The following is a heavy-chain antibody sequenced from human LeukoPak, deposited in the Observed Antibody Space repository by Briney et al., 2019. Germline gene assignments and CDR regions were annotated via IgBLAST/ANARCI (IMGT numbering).Heavy chain of an antibody. V-gene: IGHV4-39*07. J-gene: IGHJ3*02. CDR3: ARVQSFPEYYDILTGYHAFDI. D-gene: IGHD3-9*01. Sequence: KPSETLSLNRSVSWGPVPRGTYHWGWIPPPPGEGVEGSGGVYFCGGTHYKPSLQSRVTISVDTSKNQFSLKLSSVTAADTAVYYCARVQSFPEYYDILTGYHAFDIWGQGTMVTVSS. CDR1: WGPVPRGTYH. CDR2: VYFCGGT.